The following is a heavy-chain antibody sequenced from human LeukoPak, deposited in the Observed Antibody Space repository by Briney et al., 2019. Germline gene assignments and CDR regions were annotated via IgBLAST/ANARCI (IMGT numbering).Heavy chain of an antibody. D-gene: IGHD6-19*01. CDR1: GGTFSSYA. J-gene: IGHJ5*02. Sequence: EASVKVSCKASGGTFSSYAISWVRQAPGQGLEWMEGIIPIFGAANYAQKFQGRVTITADESTSTAYMELSSLRSEDTAVYYCARVKWLVTWGQGTLVTVSS. CDR3: ARVKWLVT. V-gene: IGHV1-69*13. CDR2: IIPIFGAA.